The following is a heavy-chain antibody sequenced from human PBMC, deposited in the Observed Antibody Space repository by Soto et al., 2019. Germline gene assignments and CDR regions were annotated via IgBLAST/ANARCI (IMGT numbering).Heavy chain of an antibody. CDR2: ISWNSGSI. J-gene: IGHJ3*02. D-gene: IGHD4-4*01. Sequence: PGGSLRLSCAASGFTFDDYAMHWVRQAPGMGLEWVSGISWNSGSIGYADSVKGRFTISRDNAKNSLYLQMNSLRAEDAALYYCTRDRTYTITTSTGAFDIWGQGTMVTVSS. V-gene: IGHV3-9*01. CDR1: GFTFDDYA. CDR3: TRDRTYTITTSTGAFDI.